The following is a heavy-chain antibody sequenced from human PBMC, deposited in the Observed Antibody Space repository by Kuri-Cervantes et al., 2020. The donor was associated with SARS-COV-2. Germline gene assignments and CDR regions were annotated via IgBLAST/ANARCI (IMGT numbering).Heavy chain of an antibody. J-gene: IGHJ6*02. CDR2: IIPIFGTA. V-gene: IGHV1-69*13. D-gene: IGHD2-21*01. CDR1: GGTFSSYA. Sequence: SVKVSCKASGGTFSSYAISWVRQAPGQGLEWMGGIIPIFGTANYAQKFQGRVTITADESTSTAYMELSSLRSEDTAVYYCARGGEGSPPRGRYGMDVWGQGTTVTVSS. CDR3: ARGGEGSPPRGRYGMDV.